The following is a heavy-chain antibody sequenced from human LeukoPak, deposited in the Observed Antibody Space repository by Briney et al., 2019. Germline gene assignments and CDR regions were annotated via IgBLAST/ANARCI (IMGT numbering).Heavy chain of an antibody. J-gene: IGHJ4*02. CDR3: VKDGSVDGMLCYFDS. V-gene: IGHV3-64D*06. Sequence: GGSLRLSCSASGFSFSTYGVHWVRQAPGKGLDYVSGITSSGADTYYADSVKGRFTISRDNSRNTLYLQMSSLRAEDTAIYYCVKDGSVDGMLCYFDSGGEGTLVTV. D-gene: IGHD6-19*01. CDR2: ITSSGADT. CDR1: GFSFSTYG.